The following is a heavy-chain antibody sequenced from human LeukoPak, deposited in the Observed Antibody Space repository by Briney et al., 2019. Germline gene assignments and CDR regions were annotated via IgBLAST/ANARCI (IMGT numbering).Heavy chain of an antibody. CDR3: ASDISGWSAFDY. CDR2: IRYDGSNK. D-gene: IGHD6-19*01. Sequence: GGSLRLSCAASGFTFSSYGMHWVRQAPGKGLEWVAFIRYDGSNKYYADSVKGRFTISRDNSKNTLYLQMNSLRAEDTAVYYCASDISGWSAFDYWGQGTLVTVSS. J-gene: IGHJ4*02. V-gene: IGHV3-30*02. CDR1: GFTFSSYG.